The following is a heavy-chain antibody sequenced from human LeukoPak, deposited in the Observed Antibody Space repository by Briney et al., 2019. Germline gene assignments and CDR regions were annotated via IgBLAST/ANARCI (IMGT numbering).Heavy chain of an antibody. Sequence: SETLSLTCTVSGGSVSSGSYYCSWIRQPPGKGLEWIGYIYYSGSTKYNPSLKSRLTISVDRTKNQFSLKLSSVTAADTAVYCCARDSLWFGEPVGFFDYWGPGTLVTVSS. CDR1: GGSVSSGSYY. CDR3: ARDSLWFGEPVGFFDY. CDR2: IYYSGST. V-gene: IGHV4-61*01. J-gene: IGHJ4*02. D-gene: IGHD3-10*01.